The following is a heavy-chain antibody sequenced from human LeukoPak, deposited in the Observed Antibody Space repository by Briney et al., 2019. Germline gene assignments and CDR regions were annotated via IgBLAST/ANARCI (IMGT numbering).Heavy chain of an antibody. J-gene: IGHJ3*02. D-gene: IGHD1-26*01. CDR1: GYTFTNYA. CDR2: MNPNSGNT. Sequence: ASVKVSCKASGYTFTNYAISWVRQAPGQGLEWMGWMNPNSGNTGYAQKFQGRVTMTRNTSISTVYMELSSLRSEDTAVYYCARGKWELPVPRAFDIWGQGTMVTVSS. V-gene: IGHV1-8*02. CDR3: ARGKWELPVPRAFDI.